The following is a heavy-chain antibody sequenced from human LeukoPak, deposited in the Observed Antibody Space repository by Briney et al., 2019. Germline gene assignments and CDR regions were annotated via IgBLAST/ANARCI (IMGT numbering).Heavy chain of an antibody. CDR2: ISYDGSNK. CDR1: GFTFSSYA. CDR3: ARGVNDYVRSPVLY. J-gene: IGHJ4*02. D-gene: IGHD4-17*01. V-gene: IGHV3-30-3*01. Sequence: GRSLRLSCAASGFTFSSYAMHWVRQAPGKGLEWVAVISYDGSNKYYADSVKGRFTISRDNSKNTLYLQMNSLRAEDTAVYYCARGVNDYVRSPVLYWGQGTLVTVSS.